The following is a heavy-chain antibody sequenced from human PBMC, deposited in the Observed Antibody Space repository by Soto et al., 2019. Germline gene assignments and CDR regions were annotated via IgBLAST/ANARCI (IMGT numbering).Heavy chain of an antibody. CDR3: ASYVDTAMVTSYYYYGMDV. CDR2: ISSSSSTI. CDR1: GFTLSISS. V-gene: IGHV3-48*02. Sequence: GGSIGLPWAASGFTLSISSMNWFRQGQGKGLEWVSYISSSSSTIYYADSVKGRFTISRDNAKNSLYLQMNSLRDEDTAVYYCASYVDTAMVTSYYYYGMDVWGQGTTVTVSS. D-gene: IGHD5-18*01. J-gene: IGHJ6*02.